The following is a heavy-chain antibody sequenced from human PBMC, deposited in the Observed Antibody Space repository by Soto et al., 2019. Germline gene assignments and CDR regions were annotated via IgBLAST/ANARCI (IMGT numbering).Heavy chain of an antibody. CDR2: INPNSGGT. D-gene: IGHD2-2*01. Sequence: QVQLVQSGAEVRKPGASVKVSCKASGYTFSDYYIHWVRQAPGQGLEWMGWINPNSGGTKYAPKFGGGVTMTRDTTITTAYMELSRLRSGDTAVYYCAREPATAKPEGVDFWGQGTLVTVSS. CDR3: AREPATAKPEGVDF. V-gene: IGHV1-2*02. CDR1: GYTFSDYY. J-gene: IGHJ4*02.